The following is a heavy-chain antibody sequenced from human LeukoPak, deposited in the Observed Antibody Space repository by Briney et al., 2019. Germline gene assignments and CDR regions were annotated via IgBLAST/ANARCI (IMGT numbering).Heavy chain of an antibody. CDR3: ARVLSSSSWYINFDH. CDR2: INHSGST. D-gene: IGHD6-13*01. CDR1: GGSFSGYY. V-gene: IGHV4-34*01. Sequence: SETLSLTCAVYGGSFSGYYWSWIRQPPGKGLEWIGEINHSGSTNYNPSLKSRVTISVDTSKNQFSLKLSSVTAADTAVYYCARVLSSSSWYINFDHWGQGTLDTVSS. J-gene: IGHJ4*02.